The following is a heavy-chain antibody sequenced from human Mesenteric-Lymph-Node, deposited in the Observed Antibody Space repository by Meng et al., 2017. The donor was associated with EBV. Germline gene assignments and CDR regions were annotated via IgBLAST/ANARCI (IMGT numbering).Heavy chain of an antibody. V-gene: IGHV4-4*02. Sequence: QVHLEEPAPGLVKPSGTPSLTCDVSGGSITSSNWWSWFRQAPGKGLEWIGEIFHSGSAKYNPSLKSRVTISVDKSKNHFSLRLSSVTAADTAVYYCVRRVVVMKEEELDHWGQGTLVTVSS. CDR3: VRRVVVMKEEELDH. D-gene: IGHD3-22*01. CDR2: IFHSGSA. CDR1: GGSITSSNW. J-gene: IGHJ4*02.